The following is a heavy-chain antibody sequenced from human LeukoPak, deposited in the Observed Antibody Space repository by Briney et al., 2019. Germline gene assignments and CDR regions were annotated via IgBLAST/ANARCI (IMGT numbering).Heavy chain of an antibody. CDR1: GYTFTNYG. V-gene: IGHV1-18*04. CDR3: ARDYHHYGSGSFYYFDY. J-gene: IGHJ4*02. CDR2: ISVYNGNT. D-gene: IGHD3-10*01. Sequence: ASVKVSCKASGYTFTNYGINWVRQAPGQGLEWMGWISVYNGNTNYAQKFQGRVTMTRDTSISTAYMELSRLRSDDTAVYYCARDYHHYGSGSFYYFDYWGQGTLVTVSS.